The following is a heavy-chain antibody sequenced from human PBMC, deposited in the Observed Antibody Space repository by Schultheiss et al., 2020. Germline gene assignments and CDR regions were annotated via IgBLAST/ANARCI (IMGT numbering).Heavy chain of an antibody. V-gene: IGHV4-34*01. CDR3: AREGTALAMDYYFDY. D-gene: IGHD6-19*01. Sequence: SETLSLTCAVYGGSFTAYYWSWIRQPPGKGLEWIGEINHSGRTNYNPSLKSRVTISIDTSKSQFSLNLTSMTAADTAVYYCAREGTALAMDYYFDYWGPGTLSPSPQ. J-gene: IGHJ4*02. CDR1: GGSFTAYY. CDR2: INHSGRT.